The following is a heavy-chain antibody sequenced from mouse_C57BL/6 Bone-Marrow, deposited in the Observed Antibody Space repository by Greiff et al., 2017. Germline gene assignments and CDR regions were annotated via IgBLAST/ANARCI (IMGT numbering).Heavy chain of an antibody. CDR3: AIEDYDYGSSPYYYAMDY. CDR2: IYPRSGNT. V-gene: IGHV1-81*01. Sequence: QVQLQQSGAELARPGASVKLSCTASGYTFTSYGISWVKQRTGQGLEWIGEIYPRSGNTYYNEKFKGKATLTADKSSSTAYMELRSLTSKDSAVYYCAIEDYDYGSSPYYYAMDYWGQGTTVTVSS. D-gene: IGHD1-1*01. J-gene: IGHJ4*01. CDR1: GYTFTSYG.